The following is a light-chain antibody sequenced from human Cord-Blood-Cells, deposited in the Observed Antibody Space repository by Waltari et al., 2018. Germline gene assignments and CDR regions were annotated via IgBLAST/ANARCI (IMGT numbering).Light chain of an antibody. J-gene: IGKJ1*01. Sequence: DIQMTQSPSSLSASVGDRVTITCRASQSISSYLNWYQQKPGKAPELLIYAPSSLQSGVPSRFSGSGAGTDFSLTISSLQPEDFATYYCQQSYSTLWTFGQGTKVEIK. CDR3: QQSYSTLWT. CDR1: QSISSY. V-gene: IGKV1-39*01. CDR2: APS.